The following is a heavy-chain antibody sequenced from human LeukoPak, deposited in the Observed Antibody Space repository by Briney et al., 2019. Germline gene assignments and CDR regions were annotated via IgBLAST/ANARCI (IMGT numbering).Heavy chain of an antibody. CDR3: ARDYPSVTIFGLGFTQGMDV. CDR2: IYTSGST. J-gene: IGHJ6*04. CDR1: GGFISSYY. V-gene: IGHV4-4*07. Sequence: SETLSLTCTVSGGFISSYYWSWIRQPAGKGLEWIGRIYTSGSTNYNPSLKSRVTMSVDTSKNQFSLKLSSVTAADTAVYYCARDYPSVTIFGLGFTQGMDVWGKGTTVTVSS. D-gene: IGHD3-3*01.